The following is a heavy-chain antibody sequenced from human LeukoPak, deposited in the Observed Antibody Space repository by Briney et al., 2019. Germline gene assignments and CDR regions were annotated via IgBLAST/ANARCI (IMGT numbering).Heavy chain of an antibody. V-gene: IGHV1-2*02. CDR3: AHYCSGGSCHSDY. Sequence: EASVKVSCKASGYTFTGYYMHRVREAPGQGLEWRGWINPNSGGTNYAQKFQGRVTMTRDTSISTAYMELSRLRSDDTAVYYCAHYCSGGSCHSDYWGQGTLVTVSS. CDR2: INPNSGGT. D-gene: IGHD2-15*01. J-gene: IGHJ4*02. CDR1: GYTFTGYY.